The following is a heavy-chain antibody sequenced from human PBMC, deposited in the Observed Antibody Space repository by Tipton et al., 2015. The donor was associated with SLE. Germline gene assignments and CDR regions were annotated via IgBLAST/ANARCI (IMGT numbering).Heavy chain of an antibody. CDR3: ARGPSAAGTYL. V-gene: IGHV4-31*03. D-gene: IGHD6-13*01. CDR1: GGSIRSGDYY. J-gene: IGHJ5*02. Sequence: TLSLTCTVSGGSIRSGDYYWSWIRQHPGKGLEWIGYIHDSGATFYNPSLRSRSAISVDTSQNQFSLRLTSVTAADTAVYYCARGPSAAGTYLWGQGTLVTVSS. CDR2: IHDSGAT.